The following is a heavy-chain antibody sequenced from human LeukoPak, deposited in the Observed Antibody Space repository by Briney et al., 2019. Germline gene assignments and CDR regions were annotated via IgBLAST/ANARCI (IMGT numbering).Heavy chain of an antibody. Sequence: PSETLSLTCTVSGGSISSSSYYWGWIRQPPGKGLGWIGSIYYSGGTYHNPSLKSRVTISVDTSKNQFSLKLTSVTAADTAVYYCARHAAGSGWYPVDYWGQGTLVTVSS. J-gene: IGHJ4*02. CDR3: ARHAAGSGWYPVDY. CDR1: GGSISSSSYY. CDR2: IYYSGGT. V-gene: IGHV4-39*01. D-gene: IGHD6-19*01.